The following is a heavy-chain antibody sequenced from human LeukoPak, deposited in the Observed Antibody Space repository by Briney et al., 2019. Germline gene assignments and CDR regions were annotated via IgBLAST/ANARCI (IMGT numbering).Heavy chain of an antibody. V-gene: IGHV4-39*07. CDR3: ARDLRAYGSGSYYFDY. CDR1: GGSISSTSYY. J-gene: IGHJ4*02. CDR2: IYYSGST. Sequence: SETLSLTCTVSGGSISSTSYYWGWIRQPPGKGLEWIGSIYYSGSTYYNPSLKSRVTISVDKSKNQFSLKLSSVTAADTAVYYCARDLRAYGSGSYYFDYWGQGTLVTVSS. D-gene: IGHD3-10*01.